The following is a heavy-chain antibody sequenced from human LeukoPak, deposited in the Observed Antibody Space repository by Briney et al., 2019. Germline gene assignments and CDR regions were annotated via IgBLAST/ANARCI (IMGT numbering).Heavy chain of an antibody. V-gene: IGHV1-18*01. Sequence: ASVKVSCKASGYTFTSYGISWVRQAPGQGLEWMGWISAYNGNTNYAQKLQDRVTMTTDTSTSTAYMELRSLRSDDTAVYYCARDAKTDYGSVYLQAYETDYWGQGTLVTVSS. CDR2: ISAYNGNT. CDR3: ARDAKTDYGSVYLQAYETDY. CDR1: GYTFTSYG. D-gene: IGHD3-10*01. J-gene: IGHJ4*02.